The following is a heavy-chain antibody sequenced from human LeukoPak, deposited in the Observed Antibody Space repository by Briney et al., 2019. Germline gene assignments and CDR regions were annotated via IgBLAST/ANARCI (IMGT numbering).Heavy chain of an antibody. J-gene: IGHJ5*02. CDR1: GYTFTCYY. V-gene: IGHV1-2*06. Sequence: ASVKVSCKASGYTFTCYYMHWVRQAPGQGLEWMGRINPNSCCTNYAQKFQGRVTMTRDTSISTAYMELSRLRSDDTAVYYCASIAAAGTIRFDPWGQGTLVTVSS. CDR2: INPNSCCT. D-gene: IGHD6-13*01. CDR3: ASIAAAGTIRFDP.